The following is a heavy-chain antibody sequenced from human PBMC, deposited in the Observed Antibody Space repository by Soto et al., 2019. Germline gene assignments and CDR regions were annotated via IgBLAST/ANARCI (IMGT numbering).Heavy chain of an antibody. D-gene: IGHD5-18*01. V-gene: IGHV3-33*01. Sequence: PGGSLRLSCAASGFTFSSYGMHWVRQAPGKGLEWVAVIWYDGSNKYYADSVKGRFTISRDNSKNTLYLQMNSLRAEDTAVYYCARDTDTAMVETTYYYYGMDFWGQGTTVTVSS. J-gene: IGHJ6*02. CDR1: GFTFSSYG. CDR3: ARDTDTAMVETTYYYYGMDF. CDR2: IWYDGSNK.